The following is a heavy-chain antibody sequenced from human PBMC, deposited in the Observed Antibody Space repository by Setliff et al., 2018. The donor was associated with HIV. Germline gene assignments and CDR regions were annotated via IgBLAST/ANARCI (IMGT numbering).Heavy chain of an antibody. CDR3: ARIDGPYYNFWSGEGAFDI. CDR2: IIPIFGTA. Sequence: ASVKVSCKASGGTFSSYAISWVRQAPGQGLEWMGGIIPIFGTANYAQKFQGRVTITADESTSTAYMELSSLRSEDTAVYYCARIDGPYYNFWSGEGAFDIWGQGTMVTVSS. CDR1: GGTFSSYA. J-gene: IGHJ3*02. D-gene: IGHD3-3*01. V-gene: IGHV1-69*13.